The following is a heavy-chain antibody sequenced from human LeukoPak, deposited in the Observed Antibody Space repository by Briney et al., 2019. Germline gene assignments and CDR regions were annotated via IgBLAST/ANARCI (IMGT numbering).Heavy chain of an antibody. CDR3: ARVAAYYYDSSGYQDAFDI. CDR2: MNPNSGNT. CDR1: GYTFTSYD. J-gene: IGHJ3*02. V-gene: IGHV1-8*01. D-gene: IGHD3-22*01. Sequence: ASVKVSCKASGYTFTSYDINWVRQATGQGLEWMGWMNPNSGNTGYAQKFQGRVTMTRDTSISTAYMELSRLRSDDTAVYYCARVAAYYYDSSGYQDAFDIWGQGTMVTVSS.